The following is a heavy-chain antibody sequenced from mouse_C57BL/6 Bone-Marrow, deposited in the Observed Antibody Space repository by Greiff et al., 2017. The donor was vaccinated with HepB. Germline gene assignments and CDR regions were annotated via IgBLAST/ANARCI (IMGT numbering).Heavy chain of an antibody. J-gene: IGHJ1*03. CDR1: GYSITSGYY. CDR2: ISYDGSN. D-gene: IGHD2-2*01. Sequence: EVQLQQSGPGLVKPSQSLSLTCSVTGYSITSGYYWNWIRQFPGNKLEWMGYISYDGSNNYNPSLKNRISITRDTSKNQFFLMLNSVTTEDTATYYCASYYGYEDWYFDVWGTGTTVTVSS. V-gene: IGHV3-6*01. CDR3: ASYYGYEDWYFDV.